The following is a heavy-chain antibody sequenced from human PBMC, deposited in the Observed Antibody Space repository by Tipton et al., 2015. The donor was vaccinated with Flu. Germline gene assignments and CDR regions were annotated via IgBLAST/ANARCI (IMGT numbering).Heavy chain of an antibody. D-gene: IGHD4-23*01. CDR1: GFTVSSNY. Sequence: QLVQSGGGLIQPGGSLRLSWAASGFTVSSNYMSWVRQASGKGLEWVSVIYSGGSTYYADSVKGRFTISRDKSKNTLYLQMNRRRAEDTAVYYCARERWGGPDYWGQGTLVTVSS. V-gene: IGHV3-53*01. CDR2: IYSGGST. CDR3: ARERWGGPDY. J-gene: IGHJ4*02.